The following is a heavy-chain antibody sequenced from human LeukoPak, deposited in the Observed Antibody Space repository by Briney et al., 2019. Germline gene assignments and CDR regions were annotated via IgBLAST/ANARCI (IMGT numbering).Heavy chain of an antibody. Sequence: PGGSLRLSCAASGFTFSNAWMSWVRQAPGKGLEWVGRIKSKTDGGTTDYAAPVKGRFTISRDDSKNTLYLQMNSLKTEDTAVYYCARPMPGIFGFDYWGQGTLVTVSS. J-gene: IGHJ4*02. CDR1: GFTFSNAW. CDR3: ARPMPGIFGFDY. CDR2: IKSKTDGGTT. D-gene: IGHD3-3*01. V-gene: IGHV3-15*01.